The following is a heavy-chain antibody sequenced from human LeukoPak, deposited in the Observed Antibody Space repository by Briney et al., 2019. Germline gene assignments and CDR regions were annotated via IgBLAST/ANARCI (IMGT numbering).Heavy chain of an antibody. Sequence: SEILSLTCTVSGGSISSYYWSWIRQPPGKGLEWIGYIYYSGSTNYNPSLRSRVTISVDTSKNQFSLKLSSVTAADTAVYYCAGSDFLNWFDPWGQGTLVTVSS. J-gene: IGHJ5*02. CDR3: AGSDFLNWFDP. CDR2: IYYSGST. CDR1: GGSISSYY. V-gene: IGHV4-59*08. D-gene: IGHD2-21*02.